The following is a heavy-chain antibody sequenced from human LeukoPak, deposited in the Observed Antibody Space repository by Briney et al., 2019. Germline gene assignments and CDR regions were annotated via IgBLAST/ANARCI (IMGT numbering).Heavy chain of an antibody. CDR3: ARAPDILTGYYVY. CDR2: ISSNGGST. D-gene: IGHD3-9*01. CDR1: GFTFSSYA. V-gene: IGHV3-64*01. Sequence: GGSLRLSCAASGFTFSSYATHWVRQAPGKGLEYVSAISSNGGSTYYANSVKGRFTISRDNSKNTLYLQMGSLRAEDMAVYYCARAPDILTGYYVYWGQGTLVTVSS. J-gene: IGHJ4*02.